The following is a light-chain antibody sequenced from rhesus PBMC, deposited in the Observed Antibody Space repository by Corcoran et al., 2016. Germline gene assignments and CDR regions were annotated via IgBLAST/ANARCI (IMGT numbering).Light chain of an antibody. CDR1: QGIISY. V-gene: IGKV1-32*02. J-gene: IGKJ2*01. CDR3: QQGNSNPYS. CDR2: YAN. Sequence: DIQMSQSPSSLSASVGDRVTITCRASQGIISYLNWYQQKPGKAPKLLIYYANSLASGVPSRFSGSGSGTEFTLTISSLQPEDFATYYCQQGNSNPYSFGQGTKVEIK.